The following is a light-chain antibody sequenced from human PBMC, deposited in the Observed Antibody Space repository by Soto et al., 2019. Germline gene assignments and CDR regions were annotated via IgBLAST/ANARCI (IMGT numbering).Light chain of an antibody. CDR3: SSYISSSTVV. CDR2: DVS. Sequence: QSALTQPASVSGSPGQSITISCTGTSSDVGGYNYVSWYQQHPGKAPKLVIYDVSNRPSGVSNRFSGSKSGNTASLTISGLQAEDEADYYCSSYISSSTVVFGGGTKVTVL. CDR1: SSDVGGYNY. J-gene: IGLJ2*01. V-gene: IGLV2-14*01.